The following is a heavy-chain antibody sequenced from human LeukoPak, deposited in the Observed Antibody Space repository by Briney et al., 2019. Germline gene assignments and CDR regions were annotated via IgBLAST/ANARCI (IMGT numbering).Heavy chain of an antibody. V-gene: IGHV3-21*01. CDR3: AREPRGRWLQSEGYYFDY. CDR2: ISSSSSYI. D-gene: IGHD5-24*01. CDR1: GFTFSSYS. J-gene: IGHJ4*02. Sequence: GGSLRLSCAASGFTFSSYSMNWVRQAPGKGLEWVSSISSSSSYIYYADSVKGRFTISRDNAKNSLYLQMNSLRTEDTAVYYCAREPRGRWLQSEGYYFDYWGQGTLVTVSS.